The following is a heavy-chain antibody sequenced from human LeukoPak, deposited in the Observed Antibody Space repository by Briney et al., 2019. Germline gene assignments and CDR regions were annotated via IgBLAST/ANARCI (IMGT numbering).Heavy chain of an antibody. J-gene: IGHJ6*03. V-gene: IGHV1-69*13. CDR3: AGRTGYCSGGSCYSGADHSDGYYYYMDV. CDR1: GGTFSSYA. Sequence: GASVKVSCKASGGTFSSYAISWVRQAPGQGLEWMGGIIPIFGTANYAQKFQGRVTITADESTSTAYMELSSLRSEDTAVYYCAGRTGYCSGGSCYSGADHSDGYYYYMDVWGKGTTVTISS. CDR2: IIPIFGTA. D-gene: IGHD2-15*01.